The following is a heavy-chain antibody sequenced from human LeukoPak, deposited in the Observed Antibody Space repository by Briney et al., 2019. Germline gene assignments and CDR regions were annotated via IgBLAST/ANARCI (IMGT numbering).Heavy chain of an antibody. D-gene: IGHD2-2*01. CDR2: IYYSGST. Sequence: SETLSLTCTVSGGSISSGDYYWSWIRQPPGKGLEWIGYIYYSGSTYYNPSLKSRVTISVDTSKNQFSLKLSSVTAADTAVYYCARGYCSSTSCPPMDVWGQGTTVTVSS. J-gene: IGHJ6*02. CDR1: GGSISSGDYY. V-gene: IGHV4-30-4*01. CDR3: ARGYCSSTSCPPMDV.